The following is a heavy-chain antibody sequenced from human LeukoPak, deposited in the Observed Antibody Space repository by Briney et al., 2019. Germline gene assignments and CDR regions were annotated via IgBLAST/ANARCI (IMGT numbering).Heavy chain of an antibody. CDR2: ISSSSSYI. V-gene: IGHV3-21*01. CDR3: ARDLGGYVPLNWFDP. Sequence: KTGGSLRLSCAASGFTFSSYAMSWVRQAPGKGLEWVSSISSSSSYIYYADSVKGRFTISRDNAKNSLYLQMNSLRAEDTAVYYCARDLGGYVPLNWFDPWGQGTLVTVSS. J-gene: IGHJ5*02. CDR1: GFTFSSYA. D-gene: IGHD5-12*01.